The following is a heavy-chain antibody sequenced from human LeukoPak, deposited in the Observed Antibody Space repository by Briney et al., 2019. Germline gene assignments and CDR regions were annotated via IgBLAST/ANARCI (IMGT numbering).Heavy chain of an antibody. CDR3: ARDRDYSNTERGFDY. CDR1: VYTFTDYY. J-gene: IGHJ4*02. V-gene: IGHV1-2*02. CDR2: INPNSGER. Sequence: EASVKVSCKTSVYTFTDYYIHWVRQAPGQGLEWMGWINPNSGERNSAQKFQGRVTMTGDSSISTAYMELSRVTSDDTAVYYCARDRDYSNTERGFDYWGQGTLVTVSS. D-gene: IGHD4-11*01.